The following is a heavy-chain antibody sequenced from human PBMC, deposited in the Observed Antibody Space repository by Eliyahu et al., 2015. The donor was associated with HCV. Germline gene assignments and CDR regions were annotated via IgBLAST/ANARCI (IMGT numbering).Heavy chain of an antibody. CDR3: ARVRLIAARTYGMDV. CDR1: GFIFSDYY. Sequence: QVLLVESGGDLVXPGGSVXLSCAASGFIFSDYYMSWVRRXPGKGLEWLAXISGSGGPIYDAESLKGRFTVSRDNAKSTLLLELNSLTVEDTAVYYCARVRLIAARTYGMDVWGQGTPVTVSS. V-gene: IGHV3-11*01. J-gene: IGHJ6*02. CDR2: ISGSGGPI. D-gene: IGHD6-6*01.